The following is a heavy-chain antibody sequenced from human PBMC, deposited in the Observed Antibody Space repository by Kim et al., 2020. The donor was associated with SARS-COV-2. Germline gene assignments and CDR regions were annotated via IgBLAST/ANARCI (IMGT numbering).Heavy chain of an antibody. J-gene: IGHJ4*02. V-gene: IGHV3-23*01. Sequence: GGSLRLSCAASGFTFSSYAMSWVRQAPGKGLEWVSAISGSGGSTYYADSVKGRFTISRDNSKNTLYLQMNSLRAEDTAVYYCAKDEFIVVVPAAMGAFDYWGQGTLVTVSS. CDR3: AKDEFIVVVPAAMGAFDY. CDR2: ISGSGGST. CDR1: GFTFSSYA. D-gene: IGHD2-2*01.